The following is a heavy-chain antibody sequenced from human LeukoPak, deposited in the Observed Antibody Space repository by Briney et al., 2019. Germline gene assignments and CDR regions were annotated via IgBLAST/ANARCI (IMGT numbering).Heavy chain of an antibody. CDR2: INPNSGGT. D-gene: IGHD6-19*01. CDR1: GYTFTGYY. CDR3: AGLSDSSLDAFDI. Sequence: ALVKVSCKASGYTFTGYYMHWVRQAPGQGLEWMGWINPNSGGTNYAQKFQGRVTMTRDTSISTAYMELSRLRSDDTAVYYCAGLSDSSLDAFDIWGQGTMVTVSS. V-gene: IGHV1-2*02. J-gene: IGHJ3*02.